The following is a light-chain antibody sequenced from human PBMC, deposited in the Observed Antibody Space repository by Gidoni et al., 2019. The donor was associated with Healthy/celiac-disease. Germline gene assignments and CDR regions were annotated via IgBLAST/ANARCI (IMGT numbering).Light chain of an antibody. J-gene: IGKJ4*01. CDR2: AAS. CDR1: QGISSY. V-gene: IGKV1-8*01. CDR3: QQYYSYPLT. Sequence: AIRMTQSPSSFSASTGDSVTITCRASQGISSYLAWYQQKPGKAPKLLIYAASTLQSGVPSRFSGSGSGTDFTLTISCLQSEDFATYYCQQYYSYPLTFGGGTKVEI.